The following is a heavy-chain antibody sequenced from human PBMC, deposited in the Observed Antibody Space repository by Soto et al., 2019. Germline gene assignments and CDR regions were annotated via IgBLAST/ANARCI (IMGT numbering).Heavy chain of an antibody. V-gene: IGHV1-69*06. J-gene: IGHJ4*02. Sequence: SVKVSCKXSAGTFSSYAISWVRQAPGQGREWMGGIIPMFGTATYAQKFQGRVTITADKSTNTAYMELSSLTSEDTAVYYCARDTEWLVLREYYFDYWGQGTLVTVSS. D-gene: IGHD6-19*01. CDR1: AGTFSSYA. CDR3: ARDTEWLVLREYYFDY. CDR2: IIPMFGTA.